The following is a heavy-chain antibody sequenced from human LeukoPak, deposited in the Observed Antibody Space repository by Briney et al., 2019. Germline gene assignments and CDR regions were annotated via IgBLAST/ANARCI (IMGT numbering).Heavy chain of an antibody. Sequence: GGSLRLSCAASGLTFSRYAMTWVRQAPGKGLEWVSAISAGGGSTYYADSVKGRFTISRDNSKNTLYLQMNSLRAEDTAVYYCAKDLKYDFWSGYYYYYYYMDVRGKGTTVTVSS. CDR1: GLTFSRYA. CDR2: ISAGGGST. D-gene: IGHD3-3*01. CDR3: AKDLKYDFWSGYYYYYYYMDV. V-gene: IGHV3-23*01. J-gene: IGHJ6*03.